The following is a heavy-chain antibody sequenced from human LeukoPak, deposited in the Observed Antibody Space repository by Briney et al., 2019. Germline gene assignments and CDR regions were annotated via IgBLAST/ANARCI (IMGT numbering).Heavy chain of an antibody. J-gene: IGHJ6*02. CDR3: AKEGHTRSGYGMDV. CDR1: GDSISGYY. Sequence: SETLSLTCTVSGDSISGYYWSWIRQPPGKGLEWIGQIHYSGSTNYNPSFKSRVTISADTSKNQFSLKLTSVTAADTAVYYCAKEGHTRSGYGMDVWGQGTTVIVSS. V-gene: IGHV4-59*01. CDR2: IHYSGST. D-gene: IGHD6-25*01.